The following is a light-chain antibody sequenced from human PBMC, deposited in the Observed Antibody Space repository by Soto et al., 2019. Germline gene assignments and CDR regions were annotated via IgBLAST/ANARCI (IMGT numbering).Light chain of an antibody. CDR2: GAS. V-gene: IGKV3-15*01. Sequence: DIVMTQSPATLSVSPGERATLSCRASQSVASNLAWYQQRPGQAPRLLIYGASTRATGVPVRFSGSGSGTDFTLTISRLEPEDFAMYYCHQYDSSPLTFGGGTTVEIK. CDR3: HQYDSSPLT. CDR1: QSVASN. J-gene: IGKJ4*01.